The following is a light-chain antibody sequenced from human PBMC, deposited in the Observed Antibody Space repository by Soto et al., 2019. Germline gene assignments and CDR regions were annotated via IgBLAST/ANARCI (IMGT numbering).Light chain of an antibody. CDR2: GAX. V-gene: IGKV3-15*01. J-gene: IGKJ5*01. CDR3: RQYNNWAPVT. Sequence: ILMTQSPSTLSVSPGERATFPXRASRSVGSNVAWYQQQPVXXTRLXXXGAXTRATGIPARFSGSGSGKEFTLTISSLQSEDFSVYYCRQYNNWAPVTFGQGTRLDIK. CDR1: RSVGSN.